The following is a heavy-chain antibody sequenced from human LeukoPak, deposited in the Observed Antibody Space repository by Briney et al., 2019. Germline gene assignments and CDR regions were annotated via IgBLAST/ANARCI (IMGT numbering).Heavy chain of an antibody. J-gene: IGHJ6*02. CDR3: ARVWAGYNLNGINYGMDV. CDR2: IIPILGIA. CDR1: GGTFSSYA. V-gene: IGHV1-69*04. Sequence: SVKVSCKASGGTFSSYAISWVRQAPGQGLEWMGRIIPILGIANYAQKFQGRVTITADKSTSTAYMELSSLRSEDTAVYYCARVWAGYNLNGINYGMDVWGQGTTVTVSS. D-gene: IGHD5-12*01.